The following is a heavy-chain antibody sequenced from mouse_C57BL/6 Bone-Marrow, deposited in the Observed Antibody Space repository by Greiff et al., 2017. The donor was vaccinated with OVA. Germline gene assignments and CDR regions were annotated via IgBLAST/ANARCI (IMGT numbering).Heavy chain of an antibody. D-gene: IGHD1-1*01. V-gene: IGHV1-82*01. Sequence: VQLQQSGPELVKPGASVKISCKASGYAFSSSWMNWVKQRPGKGLEWIGRIYPGDGDTNYNGKFKGKATLTADKSSSTAYMPLSSLTSEDSAVYFCAREGSSNYYAMDYWGQGTSVTVSS. CDR2: IYPGDGDT. CDR1: GYAFSSSW. CDR3: AREGSSNYYAMDY. J-gene: IGHJ4*01.